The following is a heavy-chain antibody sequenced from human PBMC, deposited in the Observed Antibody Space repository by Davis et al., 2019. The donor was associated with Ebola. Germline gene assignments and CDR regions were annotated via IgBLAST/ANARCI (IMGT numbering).Heavy chain of an antibody. D-gene: IGHD2-15*01. CDR2: MKPDGSDK. V-gene: IGHV3-7*03. J-gene: IGHJ2*01. CDR1: RFTLSTYW. CDR3: ARGDSRWSNWYFDL. Sequence: GESLKISCAASRFTLSTYWMHWVRQAPGKGLEWVANMKPDGSDKNYVDSVKGRFTISRDNAENSLYLQMNSLRVEDTAVYYCARGDSRWSNWYFDLWGRGTLVTASS.